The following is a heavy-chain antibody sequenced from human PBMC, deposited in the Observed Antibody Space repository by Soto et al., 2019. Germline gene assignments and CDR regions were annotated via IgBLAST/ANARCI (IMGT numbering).Heavy chain of an antibody. CDR1: GDSVSSNSAA. D-gene: IGHD3-16*01. J-gene: IGHJ4*02. CDR3: ARDLRAGGYYLEY. CDR2: TYYRSEWYN. Sequence: SQTLSLTCAISGDSVSSNSAAWKWIRQSPSRGLEWLGRTYYRSEWYNDYAVSVKSRITIDPDTSKNQFSLQLNSVTPEDTAVYYCARDLRAGGYYLEYWGQGTLVTVPS. V-gene: IGHV6-1*01.